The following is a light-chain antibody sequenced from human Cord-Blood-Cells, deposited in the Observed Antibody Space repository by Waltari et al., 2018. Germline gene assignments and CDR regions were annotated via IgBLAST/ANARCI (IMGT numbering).Light chain of an antibody. Sequence: QSVLTPPPSVSGAPGQRVTISCTGSSPNIGAGYAVPWYQQPPGTAPKLLIYGNSNRPSGVPDRFSGSKSGTSASLAITGLQAEDEADYYCQSYDSSLSGWVFGGGTKLTVL. CDR1: SPNIGAGYA. J-gene: IGLJ3*02. CDR3: QSYDSSLSGWV. V-gene: IGLV1-40*01. CDR2: GNS.